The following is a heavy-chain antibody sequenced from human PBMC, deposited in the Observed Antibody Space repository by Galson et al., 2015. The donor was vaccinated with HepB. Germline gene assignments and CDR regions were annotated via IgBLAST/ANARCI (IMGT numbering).Heavy chain of an antibody. V-gene: IGHV1-3*01. CDR2: INAGNGNT. CDR1: GYTFTSYT. Sequence: SLKVSCKASGYTFTSYTMHWVRQAPGQRLEWMGWINAGNGNTKYSHKFKGRVTITRDKSENTVYLELSSLRSEDTAVYYCAVLWFGELFSVDYWGQGTLVTVSS. D-gene: IGHD3-10*01. CDR3: AVLWFGELFSVDY. J-gene: IGHJ4*02.